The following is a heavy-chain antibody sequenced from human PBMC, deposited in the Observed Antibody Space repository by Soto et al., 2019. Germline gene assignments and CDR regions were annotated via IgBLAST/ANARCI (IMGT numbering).Heavy chain of an antibody. CDR3: VTITGNFYADVDY. J-gene: IGHJ4*02. V-gene: IGHV3-9*01. CDR1: GFYFDNYA. CDR2: LSGNSDIV. Sequence: EKQLVESGGGLAQPGRSLRLSCVTSGFYFDNYAMHWVRQAPGKGPEWVSGLSGNSDIVAYADSVKGRFTISRDNAKNSQYLKMTNIRPKDTGFYYCVTITGNFYADVDYWGKETLITVSS. D-gene: IGHD1-20*01.